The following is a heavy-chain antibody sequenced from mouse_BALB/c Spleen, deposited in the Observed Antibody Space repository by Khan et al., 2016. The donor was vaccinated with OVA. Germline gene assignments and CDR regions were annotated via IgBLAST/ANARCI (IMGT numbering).Heavy chain of an antibody. V-gene: IGHV5-4*02. D-gene: IGHD1-1*02. CDR2: ISDGGSYT. CDR1: GFTFSDYY. Sequence: EVELVESGGGLVKPGGSLKLSCAASGFTFSDYYMYWVRQTPEKRLEWVATISDGGSYTYYPDSVKGRFTISRDNAKNHLYLQMSRLKSEDTAMYYCARAGYGGFAYWGQGTLVTVSA. CDR3: ARAGYGGFAY. J-gene: IGHJ3*01.